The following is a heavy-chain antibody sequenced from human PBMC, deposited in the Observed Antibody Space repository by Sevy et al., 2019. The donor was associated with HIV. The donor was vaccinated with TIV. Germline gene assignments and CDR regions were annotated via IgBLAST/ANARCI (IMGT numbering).Heavy chain of an antibody. CDR2: ISYDGSDK. Sequence: GGSLRLSCAASGLTFSSYAMHWVRQAPGKGLEWVAVISYDGSDKYFADSVKGRFTISRNNSKNTLFLQMNSLRTEETAVYYCARGPGVVAVAALNWFNPWGQGTLVTVSS. CDR3: ARGPGVVAVAALNWFNP. CDR1: GLTFSSYA. V-gene: IGHV3-30*04. D-gene: IGHD2-15*01. J-gene: IGHJ5*02.